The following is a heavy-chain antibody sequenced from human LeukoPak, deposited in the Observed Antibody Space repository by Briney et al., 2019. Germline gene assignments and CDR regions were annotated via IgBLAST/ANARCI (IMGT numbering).Heavy chain of an antibody. CDR3: ARARYDSSGYYGLLDY. D-gene: IGHD3-22*01. J-gene: IGHJ4*02. Sequence: GSLRLSCAASGFTFSSYSMNWVRQAPGKGLEWVSSITRSGTFIYYADSVKGRFTISRDNAKNSLYLQMNSLRAEDTAVYSCARARYDSSGYYGLLDYWGQGTLVTVSS. CDR1: GFTFSSYS. CDR2: ITRSGTFI. V-gene: IGHV3-21*01.